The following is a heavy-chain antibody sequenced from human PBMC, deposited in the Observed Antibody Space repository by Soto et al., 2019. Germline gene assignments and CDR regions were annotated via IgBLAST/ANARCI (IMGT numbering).Heavy chain of an antibody. J-gene: IGHJ5*02. D-gene: IGHD6-13*01. CDR2: IYYSGST. V-gene: IGHV4-61*01. CDR3: ARAGADSSSWSLWWFDP. CDR1: GGSVSSASYY. Sequence: QVQLQESGPGLVKPSETLSLTCTVSGGSVSSASYYWTWIRQPPGRGLEWIGYIYYSGSTNYNPSLKSRVTISVDTSKNQFSLKRSSVTAADTAVYYCARAGADSSSWSLWWFDPWGQGTLVTVSS.